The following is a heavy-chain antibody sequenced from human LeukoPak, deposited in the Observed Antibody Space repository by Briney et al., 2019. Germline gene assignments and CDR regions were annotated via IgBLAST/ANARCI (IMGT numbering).Heavy chain of an antibody. V-gene: IGHV3-7*01. CDR1: GFIFSSYW. D-gene: IGHD2-21*02. CDR3: ARDPSVVTAPTWFDP. Sequence: GGSLRLSCAASGFIFSSYWMSWVCQAPGKGLEWVANIKQDGSEKYYVDSVKGRFTISRDNAKNSLYLQMNSLRAEDTAVYYCARDPSVVTAPTWFDPWGQGTLVTVSS. CDR2: IKQDGSEK. J-gene: IGHJ5*02.